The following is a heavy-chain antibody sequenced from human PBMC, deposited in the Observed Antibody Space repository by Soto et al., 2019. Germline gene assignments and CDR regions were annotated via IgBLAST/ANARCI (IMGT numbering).Heavy chain of an antibody. V-gene: IGHV3-21*01. CDR2: ISSSSSYI. CDR1: GFTFSSYS. D-gene: IGHD3-22*01. Sequence: GGSLRLSCAASGFTFSSYSINWVRQAPGKGLEWVSSISSSSSYIYYADSVKGRFTISRDNAKNSLYLQMNSLRDEDTAVYYCARAQDTHYYDSSGADAFDIWGQGTMVTVSS. J-gene: IGHJ3*02. CDR3: ARAQDTHYYDSSGADAFDI.